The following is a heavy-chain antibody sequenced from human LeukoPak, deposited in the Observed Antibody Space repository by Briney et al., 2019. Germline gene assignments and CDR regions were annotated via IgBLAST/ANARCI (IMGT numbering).Heavy chain of an antibody. CDR2: FFREDGEA. V-gene: IGHV1-24*01. J-gene: IGHJ5*02. CDR1: GYTLIDLS. CDR3: ATLDLTPSVSAVAA. D-gene: IGHD3-9*01. Sequence: GASVKVSCKVSGYTLIDLSMFWVRQAPGKGLEWMGGFFREDGEAVYAQRFRGRVTMTEDTSTDTAYMDLSSLRSEDTAVYYCATLDLTPSVSAVAAWGQGTLVTVSS.